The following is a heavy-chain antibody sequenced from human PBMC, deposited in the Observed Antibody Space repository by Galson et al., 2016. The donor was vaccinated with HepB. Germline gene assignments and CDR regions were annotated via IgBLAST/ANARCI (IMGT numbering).Heavy chain of an antibody. CDR2: MNADVSQI. CDR1: RFGFREYW. J-gene: IGHJ4*02. Sequence: SLRLSCAASRFGFREYWVQWIRQAPGKGLEWVSRMNADVSQIVYADSVRGRFTISRDNAKNMLYLQMNSLRAEDTAVYFCARDFQFSVDSWGQGTLVTVSS. D-gene: IGHD5-24*01. V-gene: IGHV3-74*01. CDR3: ARDFQFSVDS.